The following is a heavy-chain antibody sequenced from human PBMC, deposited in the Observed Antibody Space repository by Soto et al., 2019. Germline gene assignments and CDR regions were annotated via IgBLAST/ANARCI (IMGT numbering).Heavy chain of an antibody. D-gene: IGHD1-26*01. V-gene: IGHV4-59*01. Sequence: PSETLSLTCTVSGGSISSYYWSWIRQPPGKGLEWIGYIYYSGSTNYNPSLKSRVTISVDTSKNQFSLKLSSVTAADTAVYYCAMLPYRSWFDPWGQGTLVTVSS. CDR2: IYYSGST. CDR3: AMLPYRSWFDP. J-gene: IGHJ5*02. CDR1: GGSISSYY.